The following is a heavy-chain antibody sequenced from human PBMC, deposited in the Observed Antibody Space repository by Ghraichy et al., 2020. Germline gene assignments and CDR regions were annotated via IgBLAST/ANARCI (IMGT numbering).Heavy chain of an antibody. V-gene: IGHV4-39*01. Sequence: SETLSLTCTVSGGSISSSSYYWGWIRQPPGKGLEWIGSIYYSGSTYYNPSLKSRVTISVDTSKNQFSLKLSSVTAADTAVYYCARILRSSGWYGVRGIYYFDYWGQGTLVTVSS. D-gene: IGHD6-19*01. J-gene: IGHJ4*02. CDR2: IYYSGST. CDR3: ARILRSSGWYGVRGIYYFDY. CDR1: GGSISSSSYY.